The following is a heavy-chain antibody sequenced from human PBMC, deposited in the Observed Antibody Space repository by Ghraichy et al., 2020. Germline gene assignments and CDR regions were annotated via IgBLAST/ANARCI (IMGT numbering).Heavy chain of an antibody. D-gene: IGHD2/OR15-2a*01. CDR2: ISYSGST. J-gene: IGHJ3*02. V-gene: IGHV4-39*01. CDR1: GASISSSGFY. Sequence: SETLSLTCTVSGASISSSGFYWGWIRQPPGKGLEWIGSISYSGSTYFNPSLKSRIIISIDTSKNHFSLKLTPVTAADTAVYYCARHADVSPYVTAFHIWGQGTMVTVSS. CDR3: ARHADVSPYVTAFHI.